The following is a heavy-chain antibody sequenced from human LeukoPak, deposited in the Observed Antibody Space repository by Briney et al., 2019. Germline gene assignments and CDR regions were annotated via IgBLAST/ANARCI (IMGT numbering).Heavy chain of an antibody. J-gene: IGHJ3*02. Sequence: SETLSLTCAVYGGSFSGYYWSWIRQPPGKGLEWIGEINHSGSTNYNPSLKSRVTISVDTSKNQFSLKLSSVTAADTAVYYCARAGYCSSKRLGCIDAFDIWGQGTMVTVSS. CDR2: INHSGST. D-gene: IGHD2-2*01. V-gene: IGHV4-34*01. CDR3: ARAGYCSSKRLGCIDAFDI. CDR1: GGSFSGYY.